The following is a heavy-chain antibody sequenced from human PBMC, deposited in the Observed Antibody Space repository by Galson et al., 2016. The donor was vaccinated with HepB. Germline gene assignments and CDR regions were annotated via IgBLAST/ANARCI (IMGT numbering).Heavy chain of an antibody. J-gene: IGHJ4*02. CDR2: IHYTGST. CDR3: ARRARGLGAPGD. Sequence: ETLSLTCTVSGGSTRSYSWSWIRQTPGKGLEWIGNIHYTGSTKYNPSLRSRVSITLDTSKNQFSLGLTSVTAADTAVYYCARRARGLGAPGDWGQGTLVTVSS. V-gene: IGHV4-59*08. CDR1: GGSTRSYS. D-gene: IGHD1-26*01.